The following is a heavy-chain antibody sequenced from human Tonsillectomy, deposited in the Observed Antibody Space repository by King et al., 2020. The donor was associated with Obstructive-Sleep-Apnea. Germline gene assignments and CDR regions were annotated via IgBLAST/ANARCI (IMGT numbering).Heavy chain of an antibody. J-gene: IGHJ5*02. CDR2: INHSGNT. CDR3: ARKETISMIRGVTHWFDP. CDR1: GGSFNDYY. V-gene: IGHV4-34*01. D-gene: IGHD3-10*01. Sequence: VQLQQWGAGLLKPSETLSLTCAVYGGSFNDYYWNWIRQPPGKGLEWIGEINHSGNTNYNPSLTSRVTISVDTSKNQFSLSLNSVTAAATAVYYCARKETISMIRGVTHWFDPWGQGTLVTVSS.